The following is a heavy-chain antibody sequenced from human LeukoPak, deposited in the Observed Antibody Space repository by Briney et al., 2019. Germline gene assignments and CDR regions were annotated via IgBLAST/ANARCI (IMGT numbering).Heavy chain of an antibody. V-gene: IGHV1-46*01. CDR1: AYTFTINY. CDR3: ARPLRIAVAGILAY. CDR2: INPSGGST. Sequence: ASVTLSFTSSAYTFTINYMHWVRQAPGQGLEWMGIINPSGGSTSYAQKFQGRVTMTRDTSTSTVYMELSSLRSEDTAVYYCARPLRIAVAGILAYWGQGTLVTVSS. D-gene: IGHD6-19*01. J-gene: IGHJ4*02.